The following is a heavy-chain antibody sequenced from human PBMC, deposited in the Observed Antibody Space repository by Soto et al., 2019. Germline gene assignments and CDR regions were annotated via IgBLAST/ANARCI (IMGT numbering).Heavy chain of an antibody. CDR2: INLSGST. V-gene: IGHV4-34*01. D-gene: IGHD5-12*01. CDR3: ASPRRDGYERHRGQYFEL. Sequence: QVQLQQWGAGLLKPSETLSLTCAVYGGSFSGYYWSWIRQPPGQGLEWIGEINLSGSTNYNPSLKNAATITVDAPKHQLSLNLSSLTAAETAVYYCASPRRDGYERHRGQYFELWGRGTLVTVSS. CDR1: GGSFSGYY. J-gene: IGHJ2*01.